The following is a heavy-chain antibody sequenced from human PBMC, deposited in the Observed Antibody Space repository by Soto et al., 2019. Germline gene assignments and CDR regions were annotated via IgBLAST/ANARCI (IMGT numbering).Heavy chain of an antibody. Sequence: QVQLVQSGAEVKKPGSSVKVSCKASGGTFSSYTISWVRQAPGQGLGWMGRIIPILGIANYAQKFQGRVTITADKSTSTAYMELSSLRSEDTAVYYCAREYCSGGSCYVYYYYYGMDVWGQGTTVTVSS. J-gene: IGHJ6*02. V-gene: IGHV1-69*08. D-gene: IGHD2-15*01. CDR1: GGTFSSYT. CDR3: AREYCSGGSCYVYYYYYGMDV. CDR2: IIPILGIA.